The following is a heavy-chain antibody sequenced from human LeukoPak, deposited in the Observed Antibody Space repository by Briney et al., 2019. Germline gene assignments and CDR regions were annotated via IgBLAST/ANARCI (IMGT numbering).Heavy chain of an antibody. CDR3: AKDLSAYNWKSWFDP. CDR1: GFTFSSYA. D-gene: IGHD1-1*01. J-gene: IGHJ5*02. V-gene: IGHV3-23*01. Sequence: GGSLRLSGAASGFTFSSYAMSWVRQAPGKGLEWVSAISGSGGSTYYADSVKGRFTISRDNSKNTLYLQMNSLRAEDTAVYYCAKDLSAYNWKSWFDPWGQGTLVTVSS. CDR2: ISGSGGST.